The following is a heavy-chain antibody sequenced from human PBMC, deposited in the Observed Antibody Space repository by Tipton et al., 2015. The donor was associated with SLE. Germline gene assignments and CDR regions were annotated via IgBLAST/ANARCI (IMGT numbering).Heavy chain of an antibody. Sequence: TLSLTCAVYGGSFSAYYWGWIRQPPGKGLEWIGSIYHSGSTYYNPSLKSRVTISVDTSKNQFSLKVNSVTAADTAVYYCARDREARGAVDAFHMWGQGTMVTVSS. CDR1: GGSFSAYY. J-gene: IGHJ3*02. CDR2: IYHSGST. V-gene: IGHV4-38-2*02. CDR3: ARDREARGAVDAFHM. D-gene: IGHD3-10*01.